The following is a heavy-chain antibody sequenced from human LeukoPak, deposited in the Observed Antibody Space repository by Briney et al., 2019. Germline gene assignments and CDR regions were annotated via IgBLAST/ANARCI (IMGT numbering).Heavy chain of an antibody. J-gene: IGHJ4*02. D-gene: IGHD3-22*01. CDR1: GGSISSGDYY. V-gene: IGHV4-30-4*02. CDR3: ARSAAGYYDSSGYYYRPFDY. Sequence: SETLSLTCTVSGGSISSGDYYWSWIRQPPGKGLEWIGYIYYSGSTYYNPSLKSRVTISVETSKNQFSLKLSSVTAADTAVYYCARSAAGYYDSSGYYYRPFDYWGQGTLVTVSS. CDR2: IYYSGST.